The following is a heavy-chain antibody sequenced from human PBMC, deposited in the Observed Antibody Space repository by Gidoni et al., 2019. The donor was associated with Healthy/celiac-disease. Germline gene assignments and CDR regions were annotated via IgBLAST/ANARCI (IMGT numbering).Heavy chain of an antibody. CDR2: IWYDGSNK. J-gene: IGHJ6*02. CDR3: ARDRGRRFLEWLPTTGMDV. D-gene: IGHD3-3*01. V-gene: IGHV3-33*01. CDR1: GFTFSSYG. Sequence: QVQLVVSGGGVVQPGRSLRLSCAASGFTFSSYGMHWVRQAPGKGLEWVAVIWYDGSNKYYADSVKGRFTISRDNSKNTLYLQMNSLRAEDTAVYYCARDRGRRFLEWLPTTGMDVWGQGTTVTVSS.